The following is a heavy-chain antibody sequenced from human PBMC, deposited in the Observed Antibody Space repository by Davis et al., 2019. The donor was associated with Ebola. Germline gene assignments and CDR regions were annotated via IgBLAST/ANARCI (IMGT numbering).Heavy chain of an antibody. CDR2: INSDGSST. Sequence: GSLRLSCAASGFTFSSYWMHWVRHAPGKGLVWVSRINSDGSSTSYADSVKGRFTISRDNAKNTLYLQMNSLRAEDTAVYYCARRGSGSRNYGMDVWGQGTTVTVSS. D-gene: IGHD3-10*01. V-gene: IGHV3-74*01. CDR1: GFTFSSYW. CDR3: ARRGSGSRNYGMDV. J-gene: IGHJ6*02.